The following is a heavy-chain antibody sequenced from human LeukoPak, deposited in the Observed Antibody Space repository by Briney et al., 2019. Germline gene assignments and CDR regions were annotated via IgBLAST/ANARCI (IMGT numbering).Heavy chain of an antibody. CDR3: AKQLGYCSGGSCYFDY. CDR2: ISGSGDST. V-gene: IGHV3-23*01. Sequence: PGGSLRLSCAGSGFTFSSSAMSWVRPAPGKGPEWVSAISGSGDSTYYTDSLKGRFTISRDNSKNTVYLQMNSLRAEDTAIYYCAKQLGYCSGGSCYFDYWGRGTLVTVSS. J-gene: IGHJ4*03. CDR1: GFTFSSSA. D-gene: IGHD2-15*01.